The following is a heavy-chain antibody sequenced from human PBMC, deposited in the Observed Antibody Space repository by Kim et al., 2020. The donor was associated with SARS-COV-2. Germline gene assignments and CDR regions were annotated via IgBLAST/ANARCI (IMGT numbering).Heavy chain of an antibody. V-gene: IGHV3-23*01. CDR3: AKDHYDSSGYYYDI. D-gene: IGHD3-22*01. J-gene: IGHJ3*02. Sequence: ADSVNGRFAISSDHSKNTLYPQSNSLRAEDTAVYYCAKDHYDSSGYYYDIWGQGTMVTVSS.